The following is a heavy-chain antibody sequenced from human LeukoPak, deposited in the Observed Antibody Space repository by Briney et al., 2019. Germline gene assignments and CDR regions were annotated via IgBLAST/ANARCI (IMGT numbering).Heavy chain of an antibody. CDR1: GYTFTSYD. CDR3: ARGSLGAMDYSYYYYGMDV. CDR2: MNPNSGNT. V-gene: IGHV1-8*01. D-gene: IGHD3-16*01. J-gene: IGHJ6*02. Sequence: GASVKVSCKASGYTFTSYDINWVRQASGQGLEWMGWMNPNSGNTGYAQKFQGRVTMTRNTSISTAYMELSSLRSEDTAVYYCARGSLGAMDYSYYYYGMDVWGQGTTVTVSS.